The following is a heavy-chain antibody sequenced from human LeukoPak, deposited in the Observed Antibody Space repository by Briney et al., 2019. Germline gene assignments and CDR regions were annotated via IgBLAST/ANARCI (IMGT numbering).Heavy chain of an antibody. V-gene: IGHV3-11*04. J-gene: IGHJ4*02. CDR1: GFTCSDYY. CDR3: ARDSTYYYASGSSGPHYFDN. CDR2: ISSSGSTI. D-gene: IGHD3-10*01. Sequence: GGSLRLFCAASGFTCSDYYMSWIRQAPGKGLGWVSYISSSGSTIYYADSMKDRFTTSRDNAKNSLYLQMNSLRAEDTAVYYCARDSTYYYASGSSGPHYFDNWGQGTLVTVSS.